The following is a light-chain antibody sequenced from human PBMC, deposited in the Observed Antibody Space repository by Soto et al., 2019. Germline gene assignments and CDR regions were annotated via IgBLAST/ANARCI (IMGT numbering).Light chain of an antibody. CDR1: QSFSTS. CDR3: QQYGPSPT. CDR2: GAS. V-gene: IGKV3-20*01. Sequence: EIVLTQSPGTLSLSPGERATLSCWASQSFSTSLAWYQQKPGQAHRLLIYGASSRATGIPDRFSGSGSGTHFTLTISRLEPEDFAVYFCQQYGPSPTFGQGNKVEIK. J-gene: IGKJ1*01.